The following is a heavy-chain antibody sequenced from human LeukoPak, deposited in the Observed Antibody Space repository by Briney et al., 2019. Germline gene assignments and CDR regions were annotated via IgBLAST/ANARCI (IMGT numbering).Heavy chain of an antibody. V-gene: IGHV4-31*03. CDR2: IYYSGST. Sequence: PSETLSLTCTVSGGSISSGGYYWSWISQHPGKGLERIGYIYYSGSTYYNPSLKSRVTISVDTSKNQFSLKLSSVTAADTAVYYCARSDDSSGYYLPKLYFDYWGQGTLVTVSS. J-gene: IGHJ4*02. D-gene: IGHD3-22*01. CDR3: ARSDDSSGYYLPKLYFDY. CDR1: GGSISSGGYY.